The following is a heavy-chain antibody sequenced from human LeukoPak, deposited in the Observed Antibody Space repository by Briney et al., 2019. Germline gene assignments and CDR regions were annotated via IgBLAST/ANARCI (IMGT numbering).Heavy chain of an antibody. Sequence: PGRSLRLSCAASGFTFSSYGMHWVRQAPGKGLEWMAVIWYDGRNKYYADSVKGRFTISKDNSKNTLYLQMNSLRAEDTAVYYCARDQVGPGGYSESFDYWGQGTLVTVSS. CDR1: GFTFSSYG. D-gene: IGHD3-10*01. J-gene: IGHJ4*02. V-gene: IGHV3-33*01. CDR3: ARDQVGPGGYSESFDY. CDR2: IWYDGRNK.